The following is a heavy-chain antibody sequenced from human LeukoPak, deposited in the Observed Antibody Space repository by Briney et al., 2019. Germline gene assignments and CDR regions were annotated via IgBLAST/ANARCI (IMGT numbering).Heavy chain of an antibody. V-gene: IGHV4-59*01. J-gene: IGHJ3*02. Sequence: SETLSLTCTVSGGSISSYYWSWIRQSPGKGLEWIGYIYYSGSTKYNPSLKSRVTMSVDTSKNQFSLRLSSVTAADTAVYYCARDWDSSDWFGCAFDIWGQGTEVTVSS. CDR3: ARDWDSSDWFGCAFDI. D-gene: IGHD6-19*01. CDR1: GGSISSYY. CDR2: IYYSGST.